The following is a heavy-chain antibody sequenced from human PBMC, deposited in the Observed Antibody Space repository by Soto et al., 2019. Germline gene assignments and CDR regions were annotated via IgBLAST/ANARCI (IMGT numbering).Heavy chain of an antibody. J-gene: IGHJ6*03. CDR1: GYTFTSYD. D-gene: IGHD5-12*01. CDR2: MNPNSGNT. Sequence: GASVKVSCKSSGYTFTSYDINWVRQATGQGLEWMGWMNPNSGNTGYAQKFQGRVTMTRNTSISTAYMELSSLRSEDTAVYYCARGFPWLTYYYYYYMDVWGKGTTVTVSS. V-gene: IGHV1-8*01. CDR3: ARGFPWLTYYYYYYMDV.